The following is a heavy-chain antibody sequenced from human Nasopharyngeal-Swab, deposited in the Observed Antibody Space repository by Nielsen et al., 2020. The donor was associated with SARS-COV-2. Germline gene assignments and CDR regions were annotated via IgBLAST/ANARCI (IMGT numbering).Heavy chain of an antibody. CDR2: INPSGGST. V-gene: IGHV1-46*01. D-gene: IGHD4-17*01. Sequence: ASVKVSCKASGYTFTSYYMHWVRQAPGQGLEWMGIINPSGGSTSYAQKFQGRATMTRDTSTSTVYMELSSLRSEDTAVYYCAGAPTVTTTIVSYYYYGMDVWGQGTTVTVSS. CDR3: AGAPTVTTTIVSYYYYGMDV. J-gene: IGHJ6*02. CDR1: GYTFTSYY.